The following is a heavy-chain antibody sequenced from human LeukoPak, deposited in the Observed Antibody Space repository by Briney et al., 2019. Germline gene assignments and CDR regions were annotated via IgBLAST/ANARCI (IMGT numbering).Heavy chain of an antibody. CDR1: DYY. CDR2: IYYSGST. CDR3: ARDLYYDSGFDS. J-gene: IGHJ4*02. Sequence: DYYWIWXRQSPGKGLEWIGYIYYSGSTYYNPSLESRVTISIDTSKNQFSLKLSSVTAADTAVYYCARDLYYDSGFDSWGQGTLVTVSS. V-gene: IGHV4-30-4*01. D-gene: IGHD3-16*01.